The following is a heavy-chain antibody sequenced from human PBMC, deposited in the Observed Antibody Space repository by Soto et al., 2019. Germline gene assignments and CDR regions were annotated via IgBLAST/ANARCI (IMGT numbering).Heavy chain of an antibody. CDR2: ISAYNGNT. Sequence: ASVKVSCKASGYTFTSYGISWVRQAPGQGLEWMGWISAYNGNTNYAQKLQGRVTITRDTSASTAYMELSSLRSEDTAVYYCARVDTAYWGQGTLVTVSS. D-gene: IGHD5-18*01. V-gene: IGHV1-18*01. J-gene: IGHJ4*02. CDR1: GYTFTSYG. CDR3: ARVDTAY.